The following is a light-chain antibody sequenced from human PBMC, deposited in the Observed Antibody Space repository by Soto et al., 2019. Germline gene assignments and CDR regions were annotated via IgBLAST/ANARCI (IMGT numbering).Light chain of an antibody. Sequence: QSALTQPAPVCGSPGQSITISCTGTSSDIGGYNSVSWYQQHPGKAPKIIIYEVTNRPSGVSNRFSGSKSGNTASLTISGLQAEDDADYYCSSFTSRFTFTYIFGTGTKVTLL. CDR3: SSFTSRFTFTYI. J-gene: IGLJ1*01. CDR2: EVT. V-gene: IGLV2-14*01. CDR1: SSDIGGYNS.